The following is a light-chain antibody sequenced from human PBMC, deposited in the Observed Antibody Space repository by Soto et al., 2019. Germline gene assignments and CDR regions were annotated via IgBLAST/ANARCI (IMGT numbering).Light chain of an antibody. Sequence: EIVLTQSPATLSLSPGERATLSCRASQSVGNYLAWYQQKPGQAPRLLIYDVSKTATGIPGKFSGSGFGTDFTLTISSLEPEDFAVYYCQQRTNGLTFGGGTKVDI. V-gene: IGKV3-11*01. CDR3: QQRTNGLT. J-gene: IGKJ4*01. CDR1: QSVGNY. CDR2: DVS.